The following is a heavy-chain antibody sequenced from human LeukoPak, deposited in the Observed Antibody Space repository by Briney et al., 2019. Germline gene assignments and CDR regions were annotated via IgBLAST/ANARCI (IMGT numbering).Heavy chain of an antibody. Sequence: SVKVSCKASGGTFSNYAISWVRQAPGQGLEWMGGIIPIFGTANYAQKFQGRVTITADESTSTACMELSSLRSEDTAVYYCAGGYSGYGFFDYWGQGTLVTVSS. J-gene: IGHJ4*02. D-gene: IGHD5-12*01. CDR2: IIPIFGTA. V-gene: IGHV1-69*13. CDR1: GGTFSNYA. CDR3: AGGYSGYGFFDY.